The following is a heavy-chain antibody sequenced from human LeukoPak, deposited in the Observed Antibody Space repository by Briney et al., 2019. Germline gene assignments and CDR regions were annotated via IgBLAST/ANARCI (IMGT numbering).Heavy chain of an antibody. Sequence: ASVKVSCKASGYTFTSYYMHWVRQAPGQGLEWMGIINPSGGSTSYAQKFQGRVTMTEDTSTDTAYMELSSLRSEDTAVYYCATGAWRSSGYYYPYYYGMDVWGQGTTVTVSS. D-gene: IGHD3-22*01. J-gene: IGHJ6*02. CDR2: INPSGGST. V-gene: IGHV1-46*01. CDR3: ATGAWRSSGYYYPYYYGMDV. CDR1: GYTFTSYY.